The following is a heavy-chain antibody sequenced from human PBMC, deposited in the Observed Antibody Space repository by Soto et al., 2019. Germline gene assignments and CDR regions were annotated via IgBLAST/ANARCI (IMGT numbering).Heavy chain of an antibody. J-gene: IGHJ5*02. CDR2: MSYDGART. CDR1: GCTFTSFT. D-gene: IGHD4-17*01. Sequence: GGSLRLSCATSGCTFTSFTMHWVRQAPGKGLEWIAVMSYDGARTDYADAVKGRFTISRDTSKNTLYLQMNNLRPDDTAMYYCARGRRYGEPNWFDPWGQGTLVT. V-gene: IGHV3-30-3*01. CDR3: ARGRRYGEPNWFDP.